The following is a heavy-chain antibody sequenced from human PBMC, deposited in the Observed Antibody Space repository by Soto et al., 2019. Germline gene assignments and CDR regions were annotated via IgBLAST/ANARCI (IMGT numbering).Heavy chain of an antibody. CDR1: GYTFTSYY. D-gene: IGHD3-10*01. CDR2: INPSGRST. Sequence: QVQLVQFGAEVEKPGASVKVSCKASGYTFTSYYMHWVRQAPGQGLVWMGIINPSGRSTSYAQKYPDRVTMTRETCTSTVYMDLSSLRSEDTAVYNCARDLGYYYGSGSYFGAFDYWGQGTLVTVSS. V-gene: IGHV1-46*01. CDR3: ARDLGYYYGSGSYFGAFDY. J-gene: IGHJ4*02.